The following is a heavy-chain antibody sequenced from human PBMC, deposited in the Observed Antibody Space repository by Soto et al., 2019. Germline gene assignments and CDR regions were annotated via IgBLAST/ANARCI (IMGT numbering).Heavy chain of an antibody. CDR1: GFSLSTSGVG. CDR2: IYWDDDK. CDR3: ARLYYYDTNRRAFDI. Sequence: ITLKESGPTLVKPTQTLTLTCTFSGFSLSTSGVGVGWIRQPPGKALEWLALIYWDDDKRYSPSLKSRLTITKDTSKNQVVLTMTNMDPVDTATYYCARLYYYDTNRRAFDIWGQGTMVTVSS. V-gene: IGHV2-5*02. J-gene: IGHJ3*02. D-gene: IGHD3-22*01.